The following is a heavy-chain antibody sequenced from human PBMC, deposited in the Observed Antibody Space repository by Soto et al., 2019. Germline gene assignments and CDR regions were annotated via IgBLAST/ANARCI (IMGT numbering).Heavy chain of an antibody. CDR2: IYHSGST. Sequence: SETLSLTCAVSSGSISSSNWWSWVRQPPGKGLEWIGEIYHSGSTNYNPSLKSRVTISVDKSKNQFSLKLSSVTAADTAVYYCAREVGIAAEHFDYWGQGTLVTVSS. V-gene: IGHV4-4*02. CDR1: SGSISSSNW. D-gene: IGHD6-25*01. J-gene: IGHJ4*02. CDR3: AREVGIAAEHFDY.